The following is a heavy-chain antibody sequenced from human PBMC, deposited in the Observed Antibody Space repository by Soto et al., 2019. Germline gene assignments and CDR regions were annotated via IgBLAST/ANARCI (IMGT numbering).Heavy chain of an antibody. J-gene: IGHJ4*02. CDR1: RYTFVDCY. Sequence: GASVKASWKASRYTFVDCYIQWVRQAPGQGLEWMGWINPNSGGTKYAQKFQGRFTMTRDTSTSTAYMDLRRLRSEDTAVYYCARERYSRKFDGILYWGQGTLVTVSS. V-gene: IGHV1-2*02. D-gene: IGHD1-20*01. CDR3: ARERYSRKFDGILY. CDR2: INPNSGGT.